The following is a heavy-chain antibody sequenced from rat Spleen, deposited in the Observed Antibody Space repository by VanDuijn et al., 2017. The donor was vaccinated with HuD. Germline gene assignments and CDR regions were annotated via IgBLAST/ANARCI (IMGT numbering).Heavy chain of an antibody. CDR3: ARHRLEGYYFDY. J-gene: IGHJ2*01. V-gene: IGHV3-1*01. CDR2: ISYSGST. D-gene: IGHD1-11*01. CDR1: GYSITSNY. Sequence: EVQLQESGPGLVKPSQSLSLTCSVTGYSITSNYWGWIRKFPGNKMEWMGYISYSGSTSYHPSLKSRVSITRDTSKNQFFLQLNYVTTEDTATYYCARHRLEGYYFDYWGQGVMVTVSS.